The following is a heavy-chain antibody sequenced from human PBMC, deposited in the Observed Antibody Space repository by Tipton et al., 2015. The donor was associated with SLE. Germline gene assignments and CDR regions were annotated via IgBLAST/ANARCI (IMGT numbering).Heavy chain of an antibody. V-gene: IGHV4-61*08. CDR1: GFYVSDGFY. D-gene: IGHD3-9*01. CDR3: ARLSPLAGWYYFDY. Sequence: TLSLTCAVSGFYVSDGFYWGWIRQPPGKGLEWIGYGYNSGTSHYNPSLKSRVTISVDTSKNQFSLKVNSVTAADTAVYYCARLSPLAGWYYFDYWGQGTLVTASS. J-gene: IGHJ4*02. CDR2: GYNSGTS.